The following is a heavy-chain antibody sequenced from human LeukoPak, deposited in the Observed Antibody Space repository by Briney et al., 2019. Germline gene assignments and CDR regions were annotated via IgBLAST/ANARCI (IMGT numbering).Heavy chain of an antibody. J-gene: IGHJ6*02. CDR3: ARENVEPYFYYGLDV. D-gene: IGHD1-1*01. Sequence: PSETLSLTCTVSGGSISTYYWSWLRQPPGKGLEWIGYIYYTGSTNYNPSLKSRVTISLDTSKNQFSLKLSSVTAADTAVYYCARENVEPYFYYGLDVWGQGTTVTVSS. CDR1: GGSISTYY. V-gene: IGHV4-59*01. CDR2: IYYTGST.